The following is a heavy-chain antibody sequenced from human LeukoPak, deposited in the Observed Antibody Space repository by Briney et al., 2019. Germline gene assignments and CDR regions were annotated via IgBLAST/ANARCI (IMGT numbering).Heavy chain of an antibody. V-gene: IGHV3-23*01. CDR2: ISGSGGST. Sequence: PGGSLRLSCAASGFTFSNYAVTCVRQAPGKGLEWVSAISGSGGSTYYADSLKGRFTISRDTSKNTLYLQMNSLRAEDTAVYYCAKTVGDWGRYYFDYWGQGTLVTVSS. D-gene: IGHD7-27*01. CDR3: AKTVGDWGRYYFDY. J-gene: IGHJ4*02. CDR1: GFTFSNYA.